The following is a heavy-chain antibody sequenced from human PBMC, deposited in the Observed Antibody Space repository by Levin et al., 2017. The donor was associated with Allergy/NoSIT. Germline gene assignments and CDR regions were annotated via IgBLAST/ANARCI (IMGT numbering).Heavy chain of an antibody. D-gene: IGHD5-18*01. V-gene: IGHV4-39*01. J-gene: IGHJ3*02. CDR2: IYYSGST. Sequence: PSETLSLTCTVSGGSISSSSYYWGWIRQPPGKGLEWIGSIYYSGSTYYNPSLKSRVTISVDTSKNQFSLKLSSVTAADTAVYYCARVQDTAMARDAFDIWGQGTMVTVSS. CDR3: ARVQDTAMARDAFDI. CDR1: GGSISSSSYY.